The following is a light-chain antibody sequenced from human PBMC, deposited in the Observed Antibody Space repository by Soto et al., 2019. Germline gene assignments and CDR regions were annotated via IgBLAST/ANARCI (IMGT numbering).Light chain of an antibody. V-gene: IGKV3-20*01. CDR1: QSVTSNY. CDR3: HQYGSSPGT. CDR2: GAS. Sequence: EILLTQSPGTLSLSPGERATLSCRASQSVTSNYLAWYQQKPGQAPRLLFFGASIRDTGIPDRFSGSGSGTDFTLTISRLEPEDFAVYYCHQYGSSPGTFGQGTKVDI. J-gene: IGKJ1*01.